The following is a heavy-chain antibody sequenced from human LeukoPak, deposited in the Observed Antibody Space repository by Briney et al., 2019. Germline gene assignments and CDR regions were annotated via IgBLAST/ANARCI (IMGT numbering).Heavy chain of an antibody. J-gene: IGHJ4*02. Sequence: GESLKISCKGSGYSFTSYWIGWVRQMPGKGLEWMGIIYPGDSDTRYSPSFQGQVTISADKSISTAYLQWSSLKASDTAMYYCARPPAATSSFLEWSQPLDYWGQGTLVTVSS. CDR2: IYPGDSDT. CDR1: GYSFTSYW. CDR3: ARPPAATSSFLEWSQPLDY. V-gene: IGHV5-51*01. D-gene: IGHD3-3*01.